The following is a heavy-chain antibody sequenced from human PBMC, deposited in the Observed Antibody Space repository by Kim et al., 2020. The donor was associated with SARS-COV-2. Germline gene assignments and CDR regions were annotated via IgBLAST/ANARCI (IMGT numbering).Heavy chain of an antibody. Sequence: GGSLRLSCAASGFTFSSYTMSWVRQAPGKGLEWVSAIGGGGGATHYADSVKGRFTISRDNSKNTLFLQMSGLRVEDTAVYFCVKYSGGCPDSWGQGTLVTVSS. V-gene: IGHV3-23*01. D-gene: IGHD2-15*01. CDR3: VKYSGGCPDS. CDR2: IGGGGGAT. J-gene: IGHJ4*02. CDR1: GFTFSSYT.